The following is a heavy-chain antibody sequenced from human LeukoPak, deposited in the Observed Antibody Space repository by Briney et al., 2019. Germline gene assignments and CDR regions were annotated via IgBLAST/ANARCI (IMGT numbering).Heavy chain of an antibody. J-gene: IGHJ4*02. CDR3: ARAESLAAAGTGYSDF. D-gene: IGHD6-13*01. Sequence: GRSLGLSCAASGFTFSNFGMHWVRQAPGEGLEWVAVIWYDGSNENYEDSVKGRFTISRDNSKNTLYLQMNSLRAEDTAVYYCARAESLAAAGTGYSDFWGQGTLVTVSS. CDR2: IWYDGSNE. CDR1: GFTFSNFG. V-gene: IGHV3-33*01.